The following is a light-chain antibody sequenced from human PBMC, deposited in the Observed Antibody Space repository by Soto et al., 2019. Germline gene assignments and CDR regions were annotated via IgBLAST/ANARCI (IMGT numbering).Light chain of an antibody. Sequence: DIQMSQSPSSLSASVGDRVTITCRASQSISNYLNWYQQVPGRAPKILIYGATSLESGVPSRFSGTGSGTDFTLTISNLQPEDFATYYCQQCHSSPTFGQGTKV. CDR1: QSISNY. J-gene: IGKJ1*01. V-gene: IGKV1-39*01. CDR2: GAT. CDR3: QQCHSSPT.